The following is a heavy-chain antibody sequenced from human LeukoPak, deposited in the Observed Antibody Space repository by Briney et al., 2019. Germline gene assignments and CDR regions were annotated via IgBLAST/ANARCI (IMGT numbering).Heavy chain of an antibody. Sequence: PSETLSLTCTVSGGSISSYYWSWIRQPPGKGLEWIGYIYYSGSTNYNPSLKSRVTISVDTSKNQFSLKLSSVTAADTAVYYCARPSYCGGDCGFDPWGQGTLVTVSS. V-gene: IGHV4-59*12. CDR3: ARPSYCGGDCGFDP. D-gene: IGHD2-21*02. CDR1: GGSISSYY. J-gene: IGHJ5*02. CDR2: IYYSGST.